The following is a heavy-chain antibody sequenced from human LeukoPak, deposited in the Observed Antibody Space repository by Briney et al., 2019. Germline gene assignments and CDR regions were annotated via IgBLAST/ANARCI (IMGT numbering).Heavy chain of an antibody. V-gene: IGHV3-74*01. CDR1: GFTFSSYW. J-gene: IGHJ4*02. Sequence: GGSLRLSCAASGFTFSSYWMHWVRHAPGKGLVWVSRINSDGSSTSYADSVKGRFTISIDNSKNTLYLQMNSLRAEDTAVYYCARRAGAYTHPYDYWGQGTLVTVS. CDR2: INSDGSST. D-gene: IGHD3-16*01. CDR3: ARRAGAYTHPYDY.